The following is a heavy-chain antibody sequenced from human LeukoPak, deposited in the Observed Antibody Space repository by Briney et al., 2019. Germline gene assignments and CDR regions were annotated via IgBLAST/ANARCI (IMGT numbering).Heavy chain of an antibody. CDR1: RFTFSSYS. CDR2: IEYSSSSI. Sequence: GGSLRLSCAASRFTFSSYSMNWVRQAPGKGLEWVSYIEYSSSSIYYADSVKGRFTISRDNAKNSLYLQMNSLRAEDTAVYYCARDRSDYYDSSGYYFFDYWGQGTLVTVSS. CDR3: ARDRSDYYDSSGYYFFDY. J-gene: IGHJ4*02. V-gene: IGHV3-48*01. D-gene: IGHD3-22*01.